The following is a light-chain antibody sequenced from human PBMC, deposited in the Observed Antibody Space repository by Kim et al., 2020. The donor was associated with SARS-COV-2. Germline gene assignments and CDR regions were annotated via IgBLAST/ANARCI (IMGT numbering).Light chain of an antibody. V-gene: IGLV1-44*01. CDR2: SNN. J-gene: IGLJ3*02. CDR3: AAWDDSLNGWV. CDR1: SSNIGSNT. Sequence: QSVLTQPPSASGTPGQRVTISCSGSSSNIGSNTVNWYQQLPGTAPKLLIYSNNQRPSGVPDRFSGSKSGTSASLAISGLQSEDEADYYCAAWDDSLNGWVFGCGTQLTVL.